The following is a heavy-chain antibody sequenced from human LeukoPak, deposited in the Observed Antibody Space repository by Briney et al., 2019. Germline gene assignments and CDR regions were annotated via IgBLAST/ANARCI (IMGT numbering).Heavy chain of an antibody. CDR3: AKGRKVYEL. CDR1: GLTFSTYA. V-gene: IGHV3-23*01. CDR2: ISGSGGTT. J-gene: IGHJ2*01. Sequence: PGGSLRLSCAASGLTFSTYAMSWVRQAPGKGPEWVSGISGSGGTTYYADSVKGRFSISRDNSRSMLYLQMNSLRVEDTALYYCAKGRKVYELWGRGTLVTVSS. D-gene: IGHD5/OR15-5a*01.